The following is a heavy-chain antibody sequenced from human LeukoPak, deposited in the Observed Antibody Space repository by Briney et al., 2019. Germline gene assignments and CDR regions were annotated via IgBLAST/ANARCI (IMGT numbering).Heavy chain of an antibody. V-gene: IGHV3-30*19. J-gene: IGHJ4*02. D-gene: IGHD3-16*01. CDR3: ARGGGNCLDY. Sequence: PGGSLRLSCAASGFTFKTYAMHWVRQAPGKGLEWVAFIPYDASIEYYADSVKGRFTISRNNSKNTLYLQMNSLRAEDTAVYYCARGGGNCLDYWGQGTLVAVSS. CDR1: GFTFKTYA. CDR2: IPYDASIE.